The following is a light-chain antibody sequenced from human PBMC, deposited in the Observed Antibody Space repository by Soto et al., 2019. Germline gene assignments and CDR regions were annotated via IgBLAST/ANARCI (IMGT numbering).Light chain of an antibody. V-gene: IGLV2-23*02. Sequence: QSVLTQPASVSGSPGQSITISCTGTSSDVGSYNLVSWYQQHPGKAPKLMIYEVSKRPSGVSNRFSGSKSGNTASLTISGLQAEDEADYYCCSDAGSNWVFGGGTQLTVL. CDR1: SSDVGSYNL. CDR3: CSDAGSNWV. CDR2: EVS. J-gene: IGLJ3*02.